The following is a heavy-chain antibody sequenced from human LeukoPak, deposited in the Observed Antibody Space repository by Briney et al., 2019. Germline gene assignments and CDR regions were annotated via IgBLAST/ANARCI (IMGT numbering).Heavy chain of an antibody. J-gene: IGHJ4*02. CDR2: INWNSGSI. D-gene: IGHD3-22*01. V-gene: IGHV3-9*01. CDR3: AKGTGGYYGPFDS. Sequence: GGSLRLSCAAPGFTFDGFALFWVRQAPGKGLEYVSGINWNSGSIDYADSVKGRFTTSRDNAKSSLYLQMNSLRVEDTAVYYCAKGTGGYYGPFDSWGQGTLVTVSS. CDR1: GFTFDGFA.